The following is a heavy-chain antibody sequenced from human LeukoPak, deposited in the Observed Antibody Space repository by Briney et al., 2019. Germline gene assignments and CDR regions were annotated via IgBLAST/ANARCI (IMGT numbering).Heavy chain of an antibody. CDR1: GGSMGSFY. J-gene: IGHJ4*02. D-gene: IGHD3-22*01. V-gene: IGHV4-4*07. CDR3: AREWTSGDGSGYPYYFDY. CDR2: IYTSGVT. Sequence: PSETLSLTCTVSGGSMGSFYWDWIRQPAGKGLQWIGRIYTSGVTNYNPSLKSRVTMSVDTSKNQFSLKLSSVTAADTAVYYCAREWTSGDGSGYPYYFDYWGPGTLVTVSS.